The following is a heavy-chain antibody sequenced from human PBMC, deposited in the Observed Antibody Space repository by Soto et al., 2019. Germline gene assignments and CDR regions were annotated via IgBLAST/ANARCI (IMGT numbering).Heavy chain of an antibody. Sequence: GGSLRLSCAASGFTFSSYAMSWVRQAPGKGLEWVSAISGSGGSTYYADSVKGRFTISRDNSKNTLYLQMNSLRAEDTAVYYCAKDLGSSWYFSWFDPWGQGTLVTVSS. J-gene: IGHJ5*02. CDR1: GFTFSSYA. V-gene: IGHV3-23*01. CDR3: AKDLGSSWYFSWFDP. D-gene: IGHD6-13*01. CDR2: ISGSGGST.